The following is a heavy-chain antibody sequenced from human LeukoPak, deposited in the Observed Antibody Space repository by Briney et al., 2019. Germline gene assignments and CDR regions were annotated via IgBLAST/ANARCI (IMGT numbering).Heavy chain of an antibody. D-gene: IGHD6-19*01. CDR3: ARDSGGWYPTGQNWFDP. Sequence: ASVTVSCKASGYTFTSYAMHWVRQAPGQRLEWMGWINAGNGNTKYSQKFQGRVTITRDTSASTAYMELSSLRSEDTAVYYCARDSGGWYPTGQNWFDPWGQGTLVTVSS. V-gene: IGHV1-3*01. CDR2: INAGNGNT. J-gene: IGHJ5*02. CDR1: GYTFTSYA.